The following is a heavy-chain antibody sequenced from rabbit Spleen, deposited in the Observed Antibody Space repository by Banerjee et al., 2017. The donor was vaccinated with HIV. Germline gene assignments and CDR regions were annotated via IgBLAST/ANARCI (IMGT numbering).Heavy chain of an antibody. CDR2: IDPVFGSA. Sequence: QEQLVESGGGLVQPGGSLKLSCTVSGFDISKYGVTWVRQAPGKGLEWIGYIDPVFGSAYYASWVNGRFSISRENTQNTVSLQLNSLTAADTATYFCARGGGLWGPGTLVTVS. CDR1: GFDISKYG. CDR3: ARGGGL. J-gene: IGHJ6*01. V-gene: IGHV1S47*01.